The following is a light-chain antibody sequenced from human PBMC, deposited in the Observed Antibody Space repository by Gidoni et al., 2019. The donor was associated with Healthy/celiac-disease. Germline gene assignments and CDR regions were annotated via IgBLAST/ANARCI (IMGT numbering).Light chain of an antibody. CDR3: SSYTSSSTLV. V-gene: IGLV2-14*01. Sequence: QSALTPPASVSGSPGQSITISCTGTSSDVGGYNYVSWYQQHPGKAPNLMIYEVSNRPSGVSNRFSGSKSGNTASLTISGLQAEDEADYYCSSYTSSSTLVFGTGTKVTVL. J-gene: IGLJ1*01. CDR1: SSDVGGYNY. CDR2: EVS.